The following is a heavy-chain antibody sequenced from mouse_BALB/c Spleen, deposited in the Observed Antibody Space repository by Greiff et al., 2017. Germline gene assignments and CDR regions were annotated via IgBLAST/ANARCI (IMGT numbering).Heavy chain of an antibody. CDR1: GYTFTDYN. J-gene: IGHJ4*01. Sequence: EVKLEESGPELVKPGASVKISCKASGYTFTDYNLHWVKQSHGKSLEWIGYIYPYNGGTGYNQKFKSKATLTVDNSSSTAYMELRSLTSEDSAVYYCARRDYNYYYYAMDYWGQGTSVTGSS. CDR2: IYPYNGGT. D-gene: IGHD2-12*01. CDR3: ARRDYNYYYYAMDY. V-gene: IGHV1S29*02.